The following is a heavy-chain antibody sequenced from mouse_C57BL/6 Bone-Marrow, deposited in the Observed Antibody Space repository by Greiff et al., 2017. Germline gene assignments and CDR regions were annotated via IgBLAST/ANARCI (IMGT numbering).Heavy chain of an antibody. Sequence: QVQLKESGAELMKPGASVKLSCTATGYTFTGYWIEWVKQRPGHGLEWIGEILPGSGSTNYNEKFKGKATFTADTSSNTAYMQRSSLTTEEATIYYYARGIRSTVYYYWGQGTTLTVSS. CDR3: ARGIRSTVYYY. CDR2: ILPGSGST. V-gene: IGHV1-9*01. CDR1: GYTFTGYW. D-gene: IGHD2-1*01. J-gene: IGHJ2*01.